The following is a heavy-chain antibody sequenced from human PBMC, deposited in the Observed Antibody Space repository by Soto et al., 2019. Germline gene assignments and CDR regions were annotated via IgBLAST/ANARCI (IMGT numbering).Heavy chain of an antibody. J-gene: IGHJ3*02. V-gene: IGHV4-31*03. CDR3: ARDLGANGSGYSLDAFDI. CDR1: GGSISSGGYY. D-gene: IGHD3-22*01. CDR2: IYYSGST. Sequence: QVQLQESGPGLVKPSQTLSLTCTVSGGSISSGGYYWSWIRQHPGKGRGGIGYIYYSGSTYYNPSLKSRVTISVDTSKNQFSLKLSSVTAADTAVYYCARDLGANGSGYSLDAFDIWGQGTMVTVSS.